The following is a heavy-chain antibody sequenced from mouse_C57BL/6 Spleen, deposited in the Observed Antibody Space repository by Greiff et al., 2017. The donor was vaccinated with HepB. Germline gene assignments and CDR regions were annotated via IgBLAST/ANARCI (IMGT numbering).Heavy chain of an antibody. V-gene: IGHV1-55*01. Sequence: QVQLQQPGAELVKPGASVKMSCKASGYTFTSYWITWVKQRPGQGLEWIGDIYPGSGSTNYNEKFKSKATLTVDTSSSTAYMQLSSLTSEDSAVYYCARGSYSNLAWFAYWGQGTLVTVSA. CDR3: ARGSYSNLAWFAY. J-gene: IGHJ3*01. CDR1: GYTFTSYW. D-gene: IGHD2-5*01. CDR2: IYPGSGST.